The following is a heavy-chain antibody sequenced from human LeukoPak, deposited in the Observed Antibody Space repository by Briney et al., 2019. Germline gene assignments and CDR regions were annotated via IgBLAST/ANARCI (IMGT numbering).Heavy chain of an antibody. CDR2: ISSSGTS. V-gene: IGHV4-59*01. CDR3: ARVFRGAVTSNWFDP. D-gene: IGHD3-3*01. CDR1: GHSISDFS. Sequence: SETLSLTCTVSGHSISDFSWTWIRQTPGKGLEWIGFISSSGTSHYSPSLESRVTFSLDTSKSQFSLSLKSVTAADTAVYYCARVFRGAVTSNWFDPWGQGILVTVSS. J-gene: IGHJ5*02.